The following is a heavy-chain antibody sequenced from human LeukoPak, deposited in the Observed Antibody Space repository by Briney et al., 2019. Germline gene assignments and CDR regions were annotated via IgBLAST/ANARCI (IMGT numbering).Heavy chain of an antibody. D-gene: IGHD3-22*01. J-gene: IGHJ4*02. V-gene: IGHV1-18*01. Sequence: ASVKVSCKASGYTFTSYGISWVRQAPGQGLEWMGWISAYNGNTNYAQKLQGRVTMTTDTSTSTAYMELRSLRSDDTAVYYCARDPHYDSSGYYCVVRYFDYWGQGTLVTVSS. CDR3: ARDPHYDSSGYYCVVRYFDY. CDR2: ISAYNGNT. CDR1: GYTFTSYG.